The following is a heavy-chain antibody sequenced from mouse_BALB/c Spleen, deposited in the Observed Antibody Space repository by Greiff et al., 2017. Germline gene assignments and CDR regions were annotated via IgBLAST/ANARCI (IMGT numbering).Heavy chain of an antibody. CDR2: ISNLAYSI. D-gene: IGHD4-1*01. Sequence: EVKLMESGGGLVQPGGSRKLSCAASGFTFSDYGMAWVRQAPGKGPEWVAFISNLAYSIYYADTVTGRFTISRENAKNTLYLEMSSLRSEDTAMYYCARDYLGRGYFDYWGQGTTLTVSS. J-gene: IGHJ2*01. CDR1: GFTFSDYG. V-gene: IGHV5-15*02. CDR3: ARDYLGRGYFDY.